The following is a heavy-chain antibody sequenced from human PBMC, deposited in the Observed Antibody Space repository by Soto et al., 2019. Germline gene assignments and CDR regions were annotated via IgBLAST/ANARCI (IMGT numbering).Heavy chain of an antibody. V-gene: IGHV4-31*03. D-gene: IGHD5-18*01. Sequence: PSETLSLTCTVSGGSISSSGYYWSWIRQHPGKGLEWIGYIYYSGDTYYNPSLKSRVSISVDSSKNQYSLSPNSVTAADTAVYYCARAPRATMVTSWFDPWGQGTLVTVSS. CDR1: GGSISSSGYY. CDR2: IYYSGDT. J-gene: IGHJ5*02. CDR3: ARAPRATMVTSWFDP.